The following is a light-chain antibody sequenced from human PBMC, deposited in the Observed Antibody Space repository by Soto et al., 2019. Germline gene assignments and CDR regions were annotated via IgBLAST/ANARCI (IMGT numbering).Light chain of an antibody. V-gene: IGLV2-14*02. CDR3: SSYASSTTPYV. Sequence: QSALTQPASVSGSPGQSITISCTGTSSDVGSYNLVSWHQQHPGKAPKLMIYEGSKPPSGVSNRFSGSKSGNTASLTISGLQAEDEADYYCSSYASSTTPYVFGTGTKVTV. CDR2: EGS. CDR1: SSDVGSYNL. J-gene: IGLJ1*01.